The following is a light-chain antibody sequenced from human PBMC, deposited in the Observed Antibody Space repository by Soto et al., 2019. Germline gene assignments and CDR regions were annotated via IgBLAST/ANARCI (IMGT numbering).Light chain of an antibody. Sequence: DIQMTQSPSSLSASVGDRVTITCRASQHINDYLNWYQKKPGKAHKLLIYAASSLQSGVPARFRGSGSGTEFTLTINIVQPEDFADYYCKQSYSSRFSFGPGTTVDFK. CDR3: KQSYSSRFS. V-gene: IGKV1-39*01. CDR2: AAS. CDR1: QHINDY. J-gene: IGKJ3*01.